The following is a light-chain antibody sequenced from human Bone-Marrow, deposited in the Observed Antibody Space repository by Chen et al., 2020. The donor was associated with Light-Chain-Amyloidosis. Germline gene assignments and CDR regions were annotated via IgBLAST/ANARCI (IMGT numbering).Light chain of an antibody. CDR3: QQYNNWPPLT. J-gene: IGKJ4*01. CDR1: QYVSSN. CDR2: GAS. Sequence: EIVMTQSPATLSVSPGERATLSCRASQYVSSNLAWYQQKPGQAPRLLIYGASSRATGIPSRFSGSGSGTEFTLTISSLKSEDFAVYYCQQYNNWPPLTFGGGTKVEI. V-gene: IGKV3-15*01.